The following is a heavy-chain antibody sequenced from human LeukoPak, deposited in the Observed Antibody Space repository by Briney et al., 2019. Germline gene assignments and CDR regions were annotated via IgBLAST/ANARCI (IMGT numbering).Heavy chain of an antibody. CDR2: ISGSGGST. CDR3: ATLPRGYCSGGSCYYDAFDI. Sequence: GGSLRLSCAASGFTFSSYAISWVRQAPGKGLEWVSAISGSGGSTYYADSVKGRFTISGDNSKNTLYLQMNSLRAEDTAVYYCATLPRGYCSGGSCYYDAFDIWGQGTMVTVSS. J-gene: IGHJ3*02. D-gene: IGHD2-15*01. V-gene: IGHV3-23*01. CDR1: GFTFSSYA.